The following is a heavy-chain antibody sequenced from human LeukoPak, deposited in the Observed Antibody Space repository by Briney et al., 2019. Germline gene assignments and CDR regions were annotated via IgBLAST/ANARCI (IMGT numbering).Heavy chain of an antibody. CDR1: GYTFTGYY. CDR3: ARDPGKQLPFDY. V-gene: IGHV1-2*02. J-gene: IGHJ4*02. D-gene: IGHD6-6*01. Sequence: ASVKVSCKASGYTFTGYYMHWVRQAPGQGLEWMGWINPNSGGTNYAQKFQGRVTMTSDTSISTAYMELSRLRSDDTAVYYCARDPGKQLPFDYWGQGTLVTVSS. CDR2: INPNSGGT.